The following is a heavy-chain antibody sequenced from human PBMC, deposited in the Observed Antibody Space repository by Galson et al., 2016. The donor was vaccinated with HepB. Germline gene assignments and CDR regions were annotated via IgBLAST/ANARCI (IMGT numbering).Heavy chain of an antibody. CDR1: GFRFSTYG. V-gene: IGHV3-30*18. CDR2: ISYDGSNK. Sequence: SLRLSCAASGFRFSTYGMHWVRQAPGKGLEWVAVISYDGSNKYYADSVKGRFTISRDNSKNTLYLQMNSLRAGDTAVYYCAKVSVWYGISHGSFDYWGQGTLVTVSS. D-gene: IGHD3-16*01. J-gene: IGHJ4*02. CDR3: AKVSVWYGISHGSFDY.